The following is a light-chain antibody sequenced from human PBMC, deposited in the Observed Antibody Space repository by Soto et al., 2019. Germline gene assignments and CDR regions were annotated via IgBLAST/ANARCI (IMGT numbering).Light chain of an antibody. V-gene: IGLV2-8*01. Sequence: QSVLTQPPSASGSPGQSVTISCTGTSSDVGDYNYVSWYQQYPGKAPKLMIYEVSKRPSGVPDRFSGSKSGNTASLTVSGLQAEDEADYYCSSYAGSNNWVFDGGTKLTVL. CDR3: SSYAGSNNWV. CDR1: SSDVGDYNY. CDR2: EVS. J-gene: IGLJ3*02.